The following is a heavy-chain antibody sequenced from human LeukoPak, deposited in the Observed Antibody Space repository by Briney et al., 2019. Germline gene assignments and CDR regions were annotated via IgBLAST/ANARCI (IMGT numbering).Heavy chain of an antibody. CDR1: GFSFSTYS. CDR3: AKDRAPGGNYYDFSD. J-gene: IGHJ4*02. D-gene: IGHD1-26*01. V-gene: IGHV3-30-3*01. CDR2: ISFDGNNK. Sequence: GTSLRLSCAASGFSFSTYSIHWVRQAPGKGLEWVTVISFDGNNKYYADSVRGRFTISRDNSKNTVYLQMNSLRTEDTAIYHCAKDRAPGGNYYDFSDWGQGTLVTVSS.